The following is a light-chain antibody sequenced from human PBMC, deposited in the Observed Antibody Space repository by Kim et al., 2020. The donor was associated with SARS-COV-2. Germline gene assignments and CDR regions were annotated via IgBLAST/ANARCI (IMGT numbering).Light chain of an antibody. CDR2: GAS. J-gene: IGKJ4*01. V-gene: IGKV3-20*01. CDR3: QHYGSSLPLT. CDR1: QSVSSNY. Sequence: EILLTQSPNTLSLSPGESVTLSCRASQSVSSNYLAWYHQKPGQAPRLLIYGASRRATGIPDRFSGSGSGTDFTLTISRLEPEDFAVYYCQHYGSSLPLTFGGGTKVDIK.